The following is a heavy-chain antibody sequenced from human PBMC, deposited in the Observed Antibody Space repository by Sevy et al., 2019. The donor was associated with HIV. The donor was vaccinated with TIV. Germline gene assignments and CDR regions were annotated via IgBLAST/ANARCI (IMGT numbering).Heavy chain of an antibody. Sequence: SETLSLTCSVSGGSMRNFYWSWIRQPPGKGLEWIGNIYYSGSTNYNPSLKSRVTMSVDTSKNQLSLKLSSVTAADTAVYYCARSGFLEWAGSTRGPRNWFDPWGQGTLVTVSS. CDR2: IYYSGST. CDR3: ARSGFLEWAGSTRGPRNWFDP. CDR1: GGSMRNFY. V-gene: IGHV4-59*13. J-gene: IGHJ5*02. D-gene: IGHD3-3*01.